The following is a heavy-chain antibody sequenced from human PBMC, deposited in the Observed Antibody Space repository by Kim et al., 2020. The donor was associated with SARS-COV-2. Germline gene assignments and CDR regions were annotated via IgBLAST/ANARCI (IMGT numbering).Heavy chain of an antibody. V-gene: IGHV3-64D*06. Sequence: GGSLRLSCSASGFTFSDFAIHWVRRAPGMGLQYVSATTRDGDGSFYADSVKDRFTIFRDNSKNTLFLQMSGLRVEDTAVYYCVRHGRNYEAVHWGQGTLVTVSS. CDR2: TTRDGDGS. J-gene: IGHJ4*02. CDR3: VRHGRNYEAVH. D-gene: IGHD3-16*01. CDR1: GFTFSDFA.